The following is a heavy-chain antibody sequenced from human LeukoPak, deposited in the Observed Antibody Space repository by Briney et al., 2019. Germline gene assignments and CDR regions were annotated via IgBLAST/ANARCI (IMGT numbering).Heavy chain of an antibody. J-gene: IGHJ6*02. CDR2: IRYDGSNK. CDR1: GFTFSSYG. V-gene: IGHV3-30*02. D-gene: IGHD3-10*01. CDR3: AEEQGRRLGNYYYYYGMDV. Sequence: GGSLRLSCAASGFTFSSYGMHWVRQAPGKGLEWVAFIRYDGSNKYYADSVKGRFTISRDNSKNTLYLQMNSLRAEDTAVYYCAEEQGRRLGNYYYYYGMDVWGQGTTVTVSS.